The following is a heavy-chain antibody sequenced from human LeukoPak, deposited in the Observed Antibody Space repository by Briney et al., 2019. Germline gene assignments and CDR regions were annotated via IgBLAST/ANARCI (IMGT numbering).Heavy chain of an antibody. V-gene: IGHV3-53*01. D-gene: IGHD1-26*01. CDR2: IYSDGST. CDR3: ARIYSGSHYS. Sequence: GGSLRLSCAVSGFIVNTYYMGWVRQAPGKGLEWVSIIYSDGSTYYADSVKGRFTISRDTSKNTLFLQMNSLRAEDTAVYYCARIYSGSHYSWGQGTLVTISS. CDR1: GFIVNTYY. J-gene: IGHJ4*02.